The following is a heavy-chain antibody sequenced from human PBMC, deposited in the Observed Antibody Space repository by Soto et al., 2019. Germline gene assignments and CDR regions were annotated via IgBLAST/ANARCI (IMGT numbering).Heavy chain of an antibody. CDR2: IIPIFGTA. J-gene: IGHJ6*02. D-gene: IGHD2-2*01. CDR1: GGTFSSYA. V-gene: IGHV1-69*13. Sequence: SVKVSCKASGGTFSSYAISWVRQAPGQGLEWMGGIIPIFGTANYAQKFQGRVTITADESTSTAYMELSSLRSEDTAVYYCARVRGGYCSSTSCHGYYYYGMDVWGQGTTVTVSS. CDR3: ARVRGGYCSSTSCHGYYYYGMDV.